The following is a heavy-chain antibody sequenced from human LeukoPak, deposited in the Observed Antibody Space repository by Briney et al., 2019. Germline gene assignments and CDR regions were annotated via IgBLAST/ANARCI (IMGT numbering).Heavy chain of an antibody. D-gene: IGHD5-18*01. CDR2: ITSSGSV. CDR3: TRDQDAGYALGH. CDR1: GFNLNDYS. Sequence: GSLRLSCAASGFNLNDYSMSWIRQAPGKGLEWISYITSSGSVYYSDSVKGRFTISRDAASESLYLQMNRLAVEDTAVYFCTRDQDAGYALGHWGQGTLVIVSS. J-gene: IGHJ4*02. V-gene: IGHV3-11*01.